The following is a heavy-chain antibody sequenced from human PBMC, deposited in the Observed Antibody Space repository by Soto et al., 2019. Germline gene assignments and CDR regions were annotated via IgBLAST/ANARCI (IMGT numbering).Heavy chain of an antibody. D-gene: IGHD3-10*01. V-gene: IGHV4-61*01. J-gene: IGHJ4*02. Sequence: QVQLQETGPGLVKPSETLSLTCTVSGDSVSSSSYHWSWIRQAPGKGLEWIGYIYDSGNRNYNPSLKSRVTISLDTSKNQLFLKLSSVSAADTAAYYCAGRLWFGVSKRPGFDYWGQGTLDTVSS. CDR1: GDSVSSSSYH. CDR3: AGRLWFGVSKRPGFDY. CDR2: IYDSGNR.